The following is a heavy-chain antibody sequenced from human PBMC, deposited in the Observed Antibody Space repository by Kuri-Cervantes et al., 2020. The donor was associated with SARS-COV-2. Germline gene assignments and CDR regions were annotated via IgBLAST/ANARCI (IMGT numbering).Heavy chain of an antibody. CDR1: GFSFSTYA. J-gene: IGHJ6*03. CDR3: ARRGSSQENYSYYYMDV. D-gene: IGHD3-16*01. Sequence: GGSLRLSCAASGFSFSTYAMHWVRQAPGKGLEWVAVIWSGGGNKFYADSVKGRFTISRDDSKNTLYLQMNSLRAEDTAVYYCARRGSSQENYSYYYMDVWGKGTTVTVSS. CDR2: IWSGGGNK. V-gene: IGHV3-33*08.